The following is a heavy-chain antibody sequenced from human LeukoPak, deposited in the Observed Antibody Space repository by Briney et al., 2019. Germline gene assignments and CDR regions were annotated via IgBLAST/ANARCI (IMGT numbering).Heavy chain of an antibody. CDR1: GGSFSGYY. Sequence: PSETLSLTCAVYGGSFSGYYWSWIRQPPGKGLEWIGEINHSGSTNYNPSLKSRVTISVDTSKNQFSLKLSSVTAAETAVYYCATHSYYYCSGSYPHYLDYWGRGTLGTVSA. D-gene: IGHD3-10*01. CDR3: ATHSYYYCSGSYPHYLDY. CDR2: INHSGST. J-gene: IGHJ4*02. V-gene: IGHV4-34*01.